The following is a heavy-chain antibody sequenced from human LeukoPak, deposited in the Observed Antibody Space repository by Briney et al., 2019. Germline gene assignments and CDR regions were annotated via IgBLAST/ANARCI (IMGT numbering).Heavy chain of an antibody. J-gene: IGHJ6*03. Sequence: GGSLRLSCAASGFTFSSYSMSWVRQAPGKGLEWVANIKQDGSEKYYVDSVKGRFTISRDNSKNTLYLQMNSLRAEDTAVYYCAKATDEWNYYMDVWGKGTTVTVSS. CDR3: AKATDEWNYYMDV. V-gene: IGHV3-7*03. CDR2: IKQDGSEK. CDR1: GFTFSSYS. D-gene: IGHD4-17*01.